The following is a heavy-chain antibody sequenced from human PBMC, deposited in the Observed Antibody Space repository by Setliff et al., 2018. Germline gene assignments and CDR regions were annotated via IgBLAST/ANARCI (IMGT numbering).Heavy chain of an antibody. CDR3: ARPSLWFGEFSNWFDP. CDR2: IWSHGGLK. Sequence: GGSLRLSCAASGFTFSSYGMHWVRQAPGKGLEWVAVIWSHGGLKSYVDSVKGRFTISRDNAKNSLYLQMNSLRAEDTAVYYCARPSLWFGEFSNWFDPWGQGTLVTVSS. CDR1: GFTFSSYG. D-gene: IGHD3-10*01. V-gene: IGHV3-33*01. J-gene: IGHJ5*02.